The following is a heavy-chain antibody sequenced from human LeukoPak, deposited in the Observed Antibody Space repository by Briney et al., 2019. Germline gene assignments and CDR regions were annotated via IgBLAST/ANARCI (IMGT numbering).Heavy chain of an antibody. J-gene: IGHJ4*02. Sequence: PGGSLRLSCAASGFTFSSYAVSWVRQAPGKGLEWVSAISGSGGSTYYADSVKGRFTISRDNSKNTLYLQMNSLRAEDTAVYYCARASVVSPLYYFDYWGQGTLVTVSS. V-gene: IGHV3-23*01. CDR2: ISGSGGST. CDR3: ARASVVSPLYYFDY. CDR1: GFTFSSYA. D-gene: IGHD3-22*01.